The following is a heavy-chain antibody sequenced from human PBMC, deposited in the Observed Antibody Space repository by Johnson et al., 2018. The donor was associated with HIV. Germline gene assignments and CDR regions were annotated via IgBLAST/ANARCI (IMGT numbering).Heavy chain of an antibody. Sequence: QVQLVESGGGVVQPGSSLRLSCAASGFTFSNYAMHWVRQAPGKGLEWVAVISYDGSNKYYADSVKGRFTISRDNSKNTLYLQMNSLRAEDTAVYYCARDRCGGDCYSSFSAFDIWGQGTMVTVSS. J-gene: IGHJ3*02. D-gene: IGHD2-21*02. CDR3: ARDRCGGDCYSSFSAFDI. V-gene: IGHV3-30-3*01. CDR1: GFTFSNYA. CDR2: ISYDGSNK.